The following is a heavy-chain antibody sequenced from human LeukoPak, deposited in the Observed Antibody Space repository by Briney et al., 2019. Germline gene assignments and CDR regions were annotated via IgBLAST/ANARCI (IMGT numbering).Heavy chain of an antibody. CDR1: GFTFSSYG. CDR2: ISYDGSNK. D-gene: IGHD6-13*01. Sequence: PGRSLRLSCAASGFTFSSYGMHWVRQAPGKGLEWVAVISYDGSNKYYADSVKGRFTISRDNSKNTLYLQMNSLRAEDTAVYYCARLSIAAAGSDYWGQGTLVTVSS. J-gene: IGHJ4*02. V-gene: IGHV3-30*03. CDR3: ARLSIAAAGSDY.